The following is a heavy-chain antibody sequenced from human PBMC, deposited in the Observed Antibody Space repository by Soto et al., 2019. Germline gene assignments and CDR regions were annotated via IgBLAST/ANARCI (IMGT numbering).Heavy chain of an antibody. J-gene: IGHJ4*02. CDR3: AREPYRATGTSAY. CDR2: ISSSGSTI. CDR1: SFTFSDYY. Sequence: QVQLVESGGVLVKPGVSLRLSCAASSFTFSDYYMSWIRKAPGKGLELVSYISSSGSTIYYADSVKGRFTISRDNAKNSLYLQMNSLRDEDAAVYYCAREPYRATGTSAYWGQGTLV. V-gene: IGHV3-11*01. D-gene: IGHD1-1*01.